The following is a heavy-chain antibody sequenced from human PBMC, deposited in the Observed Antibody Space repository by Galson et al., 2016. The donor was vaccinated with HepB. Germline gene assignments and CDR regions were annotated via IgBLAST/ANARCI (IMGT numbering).Heavy chain of an antibody. CDR1: GGTLSSYP. V-gene: IGHV1-69*02. CDR3: ARPRAASDSSGFYFDP. CDR2: IVPIVVLE. D-gene: IGHD3-22*01. Sequence: SVKVSCKASGGTLSSYPISWLRQAPGQGLEWMGRIVPIVVLENYAQRFKGRVTITADKSTNTAYMELNSLASEDTAVYYCARPRAASDSSGFYFDPWGQGTLVTVSP. J-gene: IGHJ4*02.